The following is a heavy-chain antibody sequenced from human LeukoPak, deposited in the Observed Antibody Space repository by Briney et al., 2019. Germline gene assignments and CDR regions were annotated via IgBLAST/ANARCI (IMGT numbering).Heavy chain of an antibody. CDR1: GGXISSSSYY. J-gene: IGHJ4*02. CDR2: IYYSGST. V-gene: IGHV4-39*01. Sequence: SETLSLTCTVSGGXISSSSYYWGWIRQPPGKRLEWIGSIYYSGSTYYNPSLKSRVTISVDTSKNQFSLKLSSVTAADTAVYYCASTYYGDYVLSYYFDYWGQGTLVTVSS. CDR3: ASTYYGDYVLSYYFDY. D-gene: IGHD4-17*01.